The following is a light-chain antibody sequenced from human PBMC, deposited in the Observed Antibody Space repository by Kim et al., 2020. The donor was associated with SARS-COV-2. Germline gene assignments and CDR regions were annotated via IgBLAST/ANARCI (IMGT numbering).Light chain of an antibody. J-gene: IGLJ3*02. Sequence: GQSITRSCTGSSSDVGAYNYVSWYQQHPGKAPKLMIYGVTKRPSGVSDRFSASKSGNTASLTISGLQTEDEAEYYCSSYTRSSTWVFGGGTQLTVL. CDR1: SSDVGAYNY. CDR3: SSYTRSSTWV. V-gene: IGLV2-14*04. CDR2: GVT.